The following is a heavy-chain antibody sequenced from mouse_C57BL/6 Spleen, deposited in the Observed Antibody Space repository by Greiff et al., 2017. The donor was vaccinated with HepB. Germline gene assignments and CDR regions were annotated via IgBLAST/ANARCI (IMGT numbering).Heavy chain of an antibody. D-gene: IGHD2-4*01. V-gene: IGHV1-7*01. J-gene: IGHJ3*01. CDR2: IKPSSGYT. CDR1: GYTFTSYW. Sequence: VMLVESGAELAKPGASVKLSCKASGYTFTSYWVHWVKQRPGQGLEWIGYIKPSSGYTNYNQKFKDMATLTADKSSSTAYMQLSSLTYEDSAVYYCARWGDYDSFAYWGQGTLVTVSA. CDR3: ARWGDYDSFAY.